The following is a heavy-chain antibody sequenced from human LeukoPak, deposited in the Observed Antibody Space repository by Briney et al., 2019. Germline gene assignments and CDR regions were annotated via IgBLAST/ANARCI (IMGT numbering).Heavy chain of an antibody. V-gene: IGHV4-31*03. CDR1: GGSISSGGYY. D-gene: IGHD3-22*01. CDR3: ASVDSSGYWQGGYYFDY. Sequence: SETLSLTCTVSGGSISSGGYYWSWIRQHPGKGLEWIGYIYYSGSTYYNPSLKSRVTISVDTSKNQFSLKLSSVTAADTAVYYCASVDSSGYWQGGYYFDYWGQGTLVTVSS. CDR2: IYYSGST. J-gene: IGHJ4*02.